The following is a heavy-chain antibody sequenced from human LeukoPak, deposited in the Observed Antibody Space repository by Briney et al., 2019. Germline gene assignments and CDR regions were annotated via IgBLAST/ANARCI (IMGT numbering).Heavy chain of an antibody. Sequence: GGSLRLSCAASRFTFDDYAMHWVRQAPGKGLEWVSGISWNGGSIGYVDSVKGRFTISRDNAKNSPYLQMNSLRAEDTALYYCAKDASPVTTYYFDYWGQGTLVTVSS. CDR3: AKDASPVTTYYFDY. D-gene: IGHD4-17*01. CDR2: ISWNGGSI. V-gene: IGHV3-9*01. CDR1: RFTFDDYA. J-gene: IGHJ4*02.